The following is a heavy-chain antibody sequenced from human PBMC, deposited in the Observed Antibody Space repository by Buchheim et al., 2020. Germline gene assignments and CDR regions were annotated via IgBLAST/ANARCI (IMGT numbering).Heavy chain of an antibody. Sequence: EVQLVESGGGLVQPGGSLRLSCAASGFTFSSYWMHWVRQAPGKGLVWVSRINSDGSSTSYADSVKGRFTISRDNAKNTLYLQMNSLRAEDTAVYYCARDHCSSTSCRRYYYYGMDVWGQGTT. D-gene: IGHD2-2*01. V-gene: IGHV3-74*01. CDR1: GFTFSSYW. J-gene: IGHJ6*02. CDR2: INSDGSST. CDR3: ARDHCSSTSCRRYYYYGMDV.